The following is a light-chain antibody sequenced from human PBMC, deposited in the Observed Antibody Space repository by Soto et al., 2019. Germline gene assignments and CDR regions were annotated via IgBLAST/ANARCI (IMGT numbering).Light chain of an antibody. Sequence: QSAPTQLPSASGSPGQSVTIPCTGTSSDVGDYNYVSWYQQHPGKVPKLLIYEVSKRPSGVPDRFSGSKSGNTASLTVSGLQAEDEADYYCSSFVGSPVVFGGGTKLTVL. CDR3: SSFVGSPVV. CDR1: SSDVGDYNY. V-gene: IGLV2-8*01. J-gene: IGLJ2*01. CDR2: EVS.